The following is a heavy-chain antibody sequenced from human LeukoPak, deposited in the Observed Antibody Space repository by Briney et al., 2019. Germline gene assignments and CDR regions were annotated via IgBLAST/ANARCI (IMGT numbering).Heavy chain of an antibody. J-gene: IGHJ4*02. CDR1: GFTVSSNY. V-gene: IGHV3-53*01. CDR2: IYSGGST. Sequence: GGTLRLSCAASGFTVSSNYMSWGRHPPGKGLEWGSVIYSGGSTYYADSVKGRFTISRDNSKNTLYLQMNSLRAEDTAVYYCAKAGIAVPATPEYCGQGTQVTVSS. D-gene: IGHD6-19*01. CDR3: AKAGIAVPATPEY.